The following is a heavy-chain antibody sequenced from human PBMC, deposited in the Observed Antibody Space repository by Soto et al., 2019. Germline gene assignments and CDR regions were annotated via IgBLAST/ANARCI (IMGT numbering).Heavy chain of an antibody. CDR1: GYTFTNYG. Sequence: QVQLVQSGAEVKKPGASVQVSCKAFGYTFTNYGITWVRQAPGQGLEWMGWISADTGHTNYAQNLQGRVTMTTDTSTSTAYMELRSLRSDDTAVYYCARRGVLPDHWGQGTLVTVSS. CDR2: ISADTGHT. J-gene: IGHJ4*02. V-gene: IGHV1-18*01. D-gene: IGHD3-10*01. CDR3: ARRGVLPDH.